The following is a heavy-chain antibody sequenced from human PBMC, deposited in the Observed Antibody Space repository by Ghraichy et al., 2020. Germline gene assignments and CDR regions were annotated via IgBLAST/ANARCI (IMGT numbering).Heavy chain of an antibody. CDR3: AHRRTDTSMNY. CDR1: GFSLSTCGVG. Sequence: SGPTLVKPTQTLTLTCTCSGFSLSTCGVGVGWIRQPPGKALEWLALISWDGDKRYSPSLKSRLTITKDTSKNQVVLTMTNMDPVDTATYYCAHRRTDTSMNYWGQGTLVTVAS. V-gene: IGHV2-5*02. J-gene: IGHJ4*02. D-gene: IGHD5-18*01. CDR2: ISWDGDK.